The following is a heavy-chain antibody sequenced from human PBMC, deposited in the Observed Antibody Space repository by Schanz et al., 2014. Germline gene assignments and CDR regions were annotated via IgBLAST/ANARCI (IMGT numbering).Heavy chain of an antibody. V-gene: IGHV1-18*01. J-gene: IGHJ6*02. CDR3: ARVRSEDYGGMDV. CDR1: GYTLKNYG. CDR2: ISDYNGNT. Sequence: QAQLMQSGPELKRPGASVKVSCTASGYTLKNYGISWVRQAPGLGLEWMGWISDYNGNTNYAQKLQGRVTMTTAKSISTVYMELSRLRSDDTAVYCARVRSEDYGGMDVWGQGTTVTVSS.